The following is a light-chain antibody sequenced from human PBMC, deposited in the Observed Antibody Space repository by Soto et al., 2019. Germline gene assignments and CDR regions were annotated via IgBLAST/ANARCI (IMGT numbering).Light chain of an antibody. J-gene: IGKJ3*01. CDR2: WAS. Sequence: DIVMTQSPDSLAVSLGERATINCKSSQSVLYSSNNKNYLAWYQQKPGQPPKLLIYWASTRESGVPDRFSGSGSGTDFILTISSLQAEDVAVYYCQQYYSNPPLFTFGPGTKVDIK. V-gene: IGKV4-1*01. CDR3: QQYYSNPPLFT. CDR1: QSVLYSSNNKNY.